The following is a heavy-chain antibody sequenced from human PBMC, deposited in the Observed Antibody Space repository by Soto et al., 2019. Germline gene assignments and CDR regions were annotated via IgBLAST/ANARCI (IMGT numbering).Heavy chain of an antibody. CDR3: ARDKGGRGRYYNGTDV. D-gene: IGHD3-16*01. Sequence: QVQLVESGGGVVQPGRSLRLSCATSGFTFSSYAMHWVRQAPGKGLEWVAVISYDGSNKYYADSVRGRFTISGDNSKNTLYLQMNSLRVDDTAVYYCARDKGGRGRYYNGTDVWGQGTTVTVSS. V-gene: IGHV3-30-3*01. J-gene: IGHJ6*02. CDR2: ISYDGSNK. CDR1: GFTFSSYA.